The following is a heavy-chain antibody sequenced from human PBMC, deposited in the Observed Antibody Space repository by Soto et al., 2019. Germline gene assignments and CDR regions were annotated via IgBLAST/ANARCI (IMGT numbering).Heavy chain of an antibody. J-gene: IGHJ4*02. CDR3: ARDPQYSTSLQAYDY. V-gene: IGHV1-18*01. CDR2: ISTYNGNT. CDR1: GYSFTRFG. D-gene: IGHD6-6*01. Sequence: QVQLLQSGTEVKKPGASVRVSCKASGYSFTRFGISWVRQAPGQGLEWVGRISTYNGNTKYAQKLEGRVTVSTDTSTSTAYMELRSLRSDDTAVFYCARDPQYSTSLQAYDYWGQGTLLTVSS.